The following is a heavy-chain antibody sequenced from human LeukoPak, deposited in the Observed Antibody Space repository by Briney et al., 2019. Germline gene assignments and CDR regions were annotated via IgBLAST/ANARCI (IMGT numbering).Heavy chain of an antibody. D-gene: IGHD4-17*01. Sequence: PGGSLRLSCAASGFTFSSYAMSWVRQAPGKGLEWVSAGSGSGSSTYCADSVKGRFTISRDNSRNTLYLQMNSLRAEDTAVYYCAKVGTTVTTYYYYYMDVWGKGTTVTVSS. CDR2: GSGSGSST. CDR3: AKVGTTVTTYYYYYMDV. CDR1: GFTFSSYA. V-gene: IGHV3-23*01. J-gene: IGHJ6*03.